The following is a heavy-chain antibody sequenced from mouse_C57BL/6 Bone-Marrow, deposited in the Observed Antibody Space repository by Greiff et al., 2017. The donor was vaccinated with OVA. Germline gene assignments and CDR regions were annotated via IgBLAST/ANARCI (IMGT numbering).Heavy chain of an antibody. CDR1: GYTFTSYW. Sequence: VQLQQSGPVLARPGASVKMSCKTSGYTFTSYWMHWVKQRPGQGLEWIGAIYPGNSDTSYNQKFKGKAKLTAVTSASTAYMELSSLTNEDSAVYYCRYYDYDYAMDYWGQGTSVTVSS. J-gene: IGHJ4*01. V-gene: IGHV1-5*01. CDR3: RYYDYDYAMDY. D-gene: IGHD2-4*01. CDR2: IYPGNSDT.